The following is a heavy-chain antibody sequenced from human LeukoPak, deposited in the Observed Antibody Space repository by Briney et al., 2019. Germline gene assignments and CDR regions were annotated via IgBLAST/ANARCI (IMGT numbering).Heavy chain of an antibody. Sequence: SETLSLTCTVSGYSISSGFYWGCIRQPPGKGLEWIGTIYHGGNTDYNVSLKSRVTISVDTSKNQFSLKLTSVTAADTAVYYCARVTGYVMEDYFDYWGQGTLVTVSS. V-gene: IGHV4-38-2*02. CDR2: IYHGGNT. J-gene: IGHJ4*02. D-gene: IGHD6-13*01. CDR3: ARVTGYVMEDYFDY. CDR1: GYSISSGFY.